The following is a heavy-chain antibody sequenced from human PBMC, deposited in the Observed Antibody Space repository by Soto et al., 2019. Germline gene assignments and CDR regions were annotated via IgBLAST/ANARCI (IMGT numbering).Heavy chain of an antibody. J-gene: IGHJ4*02. V-gene: IGHV3-73*01. CDR1: GFTFSGSA. D-gene: IGHD2-2*01. CDR3: TSLNRCRSNRRYRSDLDN. CDR2: IRSKANSYAT. Sequence: GGSLRLSCAASGFTFSGSAMHWVRQASGKGLEWVGRIRSKANSYATAYAASVKGRFTISRDDSKNTAYLQMNSLKTEDTAVYYCTSLNRCRSNRRYRSDLDNSGLRTLV.